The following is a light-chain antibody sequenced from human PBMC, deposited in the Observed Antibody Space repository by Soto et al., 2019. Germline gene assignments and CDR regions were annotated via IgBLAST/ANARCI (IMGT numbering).Light chain of an antibody. CDR2: AAS. V-gene: IGKV1-17*02. J-gene: IGKJ4*01. Sequence: DVQMAQSPSSLSASXXDRVXITCLASQGIRNDLGWYQQKPGNAPKXXIYAASSLQSWVPSRFSGSGAGTEFTLTISNLQPEDFATYYCLQHNSYPLTFGGGTKVDIK. CDR1: QGIRND. CDR3: LQHNSYPLT.